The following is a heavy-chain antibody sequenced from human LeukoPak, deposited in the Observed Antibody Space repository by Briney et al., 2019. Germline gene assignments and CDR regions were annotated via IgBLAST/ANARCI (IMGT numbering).Heavy chain of an antibody. D-gene: IGHD3-16*01. CDR2: ISYDGSNK. J-gene: IGHJ4*02. V-gene: IGHV3-30*03. Sequence: SGGSLRLSCAASGFTFSSYGMHWVRQAPGKGLEWVAVISYDGSNKYYADSVKGRFTISRDNSKNTLYLQMNSLRAEDTAVYYCAAAGGLRYYWGQGTLVTVSS. CDR1: GFTFSSYG. CDR3: AAAGGLRYY.